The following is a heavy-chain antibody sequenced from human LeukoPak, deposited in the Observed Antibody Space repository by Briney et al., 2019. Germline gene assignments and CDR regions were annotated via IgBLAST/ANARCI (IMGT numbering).Heavy chain of an antibody. V-gene: IGHV4-34*01. J-gene: IGHJ3*02. CDR3: ARHSAMGIEGAFDI. CDR1: GGSFSGYY. D-gene: IGHD2-2*03. Sequence: SETLSLTCAVYGGSFSGYYWSWIRQPPGKGLEWIGEINHSGSTNYNPSLKSRVTISVDTSKNQFSLKLSSVTAADTAVYYCARHSAMGIEGAFDIWGQGTMVTVSS. CDR2: INHSGST.